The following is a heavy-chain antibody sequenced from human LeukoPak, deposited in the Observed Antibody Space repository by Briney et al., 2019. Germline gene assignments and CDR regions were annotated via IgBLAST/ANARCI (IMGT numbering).Heavy chain of an antibody. CDR3: AGHSSSSYYFDY. CDR2: ISGSGGST. J-gene: IGHJ4*02. Sequence: GGSLRLSCAASGFTFSSYAMSWVRQAPGKGLEWVSAISGSGGSTYYADSVKGRFTISRDNSKNTLYLQMNSLRAEDTAVYYCAGHSSSSYYFDYWGQGTLVTVSS. D-gene: IGHD6-6*01. CDR1: GFTFSSYA. V-gene: IGHV3-23*01.